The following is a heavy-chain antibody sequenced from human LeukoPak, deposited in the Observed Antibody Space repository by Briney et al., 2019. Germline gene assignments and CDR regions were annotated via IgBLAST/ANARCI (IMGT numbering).Heavy chain of an antibody. CDR3: ASGVYDYVWGSYRYAPRDAFDI. Sequence: PGGSLRLSCAASGFTFDDYGMSWAPQAPGKGLEWVSGINWNGGSTGYADSVKGRFTISRDNAKNSLYLQMNSLRAEDTALYYCASGVYDYVWGSYRYAPRDAFDIWGQGTMVTVSS. CDR2: INWNGGST. V-gene: IGHV3-20*04. J-gene: IGHJ3*02. D-gene: IGHD3-16*02. CDR1: GFTFDDYG.